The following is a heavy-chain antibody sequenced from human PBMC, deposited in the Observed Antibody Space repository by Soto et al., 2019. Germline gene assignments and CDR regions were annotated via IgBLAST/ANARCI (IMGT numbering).Heavy chain of an antibody. V-gene: IGHV4-39*01. Sequence: SETLSLTCTVSGGSISSSSYYWGWIRQPPGKGLEWIGSIYYSGSTYYNPSLKSRVTISVDTSKNQFSLKLSSVTAADTAVYYCASTDGGYGERQFDYWGQGTLVTVSS. D-gene: IGHD5-12*01. J-gene: IGHJ4*02. CDR2: IYYSGST. CDR3: ASTDGGYGERQFDY. CDR1: GGSISSSSYY.